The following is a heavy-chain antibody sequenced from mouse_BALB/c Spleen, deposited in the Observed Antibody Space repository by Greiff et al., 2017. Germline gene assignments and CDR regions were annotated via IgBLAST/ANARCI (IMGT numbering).Heavy chain of an antibody. Sequence: DVHLVESGGGLVKPGGSLKLSCAASGFTFSDYYMYWVRQTPEKRLEWVATISDGGSYTYYPDSVKGRFTISRDNAKNNLYLQMSSLKSEDTAMYYCARVYYDYDVGFAYWGQGTLVTVSA. CDR1: GFTFSDYY. V-gene: IGHV5-4*02. J-gene: IGHJ3*01. CDR3: ARVYYDYDVGFAY. D-gene: IGHD2-4*01. CDR2: ISDGGSYT.